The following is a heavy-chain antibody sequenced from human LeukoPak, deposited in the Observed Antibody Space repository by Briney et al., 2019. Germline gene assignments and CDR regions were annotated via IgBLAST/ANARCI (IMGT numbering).Heavy chain of an antibody. D-gene: IGHD3-10*01. CDR2: INPNSGGS. CDR1: GYTFTGYY. Sequence: ASVKVSCKASGYTFTGYYMHWVRQAPGQGLEWMGWINPNSGGSNYAQKFQGRVTMTRDTSISTAYMELSRLRSDDTAVYYCARDGSGSYWEFDYWGQGTLVTVSS. V-gene: IGHV1-2*02. CDR3: ARDGSGSYWEFDY. J-gene: IGHJ4*02.